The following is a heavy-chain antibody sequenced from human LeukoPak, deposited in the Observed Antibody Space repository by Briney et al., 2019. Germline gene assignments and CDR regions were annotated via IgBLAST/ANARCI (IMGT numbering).Heavy chain of an antibody. J-gene: IGHJ4*02. Sequence: GGSLRLSCAASGFTFSSHWMSWVRQAPGKGLEWVANIKKDGSEKYYVDAVKGRFTISRDNAKTSLYLQMNRLRAEDTAVYYCARGLSGIAGYTYGRGIDYWGQGTLVTVSS. CDR2: IKKDGSEK. V-gene: IGHV3-7*01. D-gene: IGHD5-18*01. CDR1: GFTFSSHW. CDR3: ARGLSGIAGYTYGRGIDY.